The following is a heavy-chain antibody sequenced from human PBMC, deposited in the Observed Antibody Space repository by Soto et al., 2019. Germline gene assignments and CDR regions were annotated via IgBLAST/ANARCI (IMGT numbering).Heavy chain of an antibody. CDR3: ATEIYGDYGVFDY. Sequence: EVQLLESGGGLVQPGGSLRLSCAASGFTFSSYAMSWVRQAPGKGLEWVSAISGPGDTTYYADSVKGRFAISRDNSKNTLYLQMSSLRAEDTAVYYCATEIYGDYGVFDYWGQGTLVTVSS. V-gene: IGHV3-23*01. CDR1: GFTFSSYA. CDR2: ISGPGDTT. D-gene: IGHD4-17*01. J-gene: IGHJ4*02.